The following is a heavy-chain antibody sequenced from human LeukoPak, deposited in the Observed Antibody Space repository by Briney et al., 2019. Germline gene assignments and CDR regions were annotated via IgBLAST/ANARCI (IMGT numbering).Heavy chain of an antibody. V-gene: IGHV1-2*02. CDR3: VRDYYGSGSYPPFDP. D-gene: IGHD3-10*01. J-gene: IGHJ5*02. CDR2: INPNSGGT. CDR1: GYTFTGYY. Sequence: GASVKVSCKAPGYTFTGYYMHWVRQAPGQGLEWMGWINPNSGGTHYAQNFQGRVTMTTDTSISTAYMDLSSLRSDDTAIYYCVRDYYGSGSYPPFDPWGHGTLVTVSS.